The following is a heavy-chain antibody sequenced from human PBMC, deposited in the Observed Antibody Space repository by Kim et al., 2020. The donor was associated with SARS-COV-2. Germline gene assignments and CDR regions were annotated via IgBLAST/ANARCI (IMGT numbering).Heavy chain of an antibody. J-gene: IGHJ4*02. V-gene: IGHV1-2*06. Sequence: ASVKVSCKASGYTFTGYYMHWVRQAPGQGLEYMGRINPNSGGTNYAQKFQGRVTMTRDTSISTAYMELSRLRYDDTAVYYCARVRDSSGPKFDYWGQGTLVTVSS. CDR3: ARVRDSSGPKFDY. D-gene: IGHD3-22*01. CDR1: GYTFTGYY. CDR2: INPNSGGT.